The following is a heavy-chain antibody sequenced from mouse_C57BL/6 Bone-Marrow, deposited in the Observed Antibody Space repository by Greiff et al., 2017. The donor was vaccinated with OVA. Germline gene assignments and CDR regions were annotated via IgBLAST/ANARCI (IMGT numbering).Heavy chain of an antibody. CDR3: AKNQVYDGYPGAMDY. CDR2: IWSGGST. J-gene: IGHJ4*01. V-gene: IGHV2-4*01. D-gene: IGHD2-3*01. Sequence: QVQLQQSGPGLVQPSQSLSITCTVSGFSLTSYGVHWVRQPPGKGLEWLGVIWSGGSTDYNAAFISRLSISKDNSKSQVFFKMNSLQADDTAIYYCAKNQVYDGYPGAMDYWGQGTSVTVSS. CDR1: GFSLTSYG.